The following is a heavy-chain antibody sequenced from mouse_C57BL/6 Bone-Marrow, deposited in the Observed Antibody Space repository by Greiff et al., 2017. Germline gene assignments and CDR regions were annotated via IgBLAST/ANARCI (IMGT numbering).Heavy chain of an antibody. CDR3: ARSGLPYYYGSSPLFDV. Sequence: VKLMESGPGLVQPSQSLSITCTVSGFSLTSYGVHWVRQSPGKGLEWLGVIWSGGSTDYNAAFISRLSISNDNSKSQVFFKMNSLQADDTAIYYCARSGLPYYYGSSPLFDVWGTGTTVTVSS. CDR2: IWSGGST. V-gene: IGHV2-2*01. J-gene: IGHJ1*03. CDR1: GFSLTSYG. D-gene: IGHD1-1*01.